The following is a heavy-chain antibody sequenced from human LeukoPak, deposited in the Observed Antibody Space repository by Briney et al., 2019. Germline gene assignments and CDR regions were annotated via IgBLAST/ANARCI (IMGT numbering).Heavy chain of an antibody. CDR3: GKGYSSPAPYYYYYMDV. Sequence: SETLSLTCTDSGGSISSYYWSWIRQPPGKGLEWIGYIYYSGSTNYNPSLKSRVTISVDTSKNQFSLKLSSVTAADTAVYYCGKGYSSPAPYYYYYMDVWGKGTTVTVSS. J-gene: IGHJ6*03. CDR2: IYYSGST. V-gene: IGHV4-59*01. D-gene: IGHD6-13*01. CDR1: GGSISSYY.